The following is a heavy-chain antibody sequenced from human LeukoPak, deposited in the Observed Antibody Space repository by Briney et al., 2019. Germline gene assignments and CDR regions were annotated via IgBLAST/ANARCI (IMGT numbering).Heavy chain of an antibody. Sequence: GGSLRPSCAASGFTVSSNYMSWVRQAPGKGLEWVSVIYSGGSTYYADSVKGRFTISRDNSKNTLYLQMNSLRAEDTAVYYCARGRPAAAGVLRWFDPWGQGTLVTVSS. CDR2: IYSGGST. CDR1: GFTVSSNY. J-gene: IGHJ5*02. D-gene: IGHD6-13*01. V-gene: IGHV3-53*05. CDR3: ARGRPAAAGVLRWFDP.